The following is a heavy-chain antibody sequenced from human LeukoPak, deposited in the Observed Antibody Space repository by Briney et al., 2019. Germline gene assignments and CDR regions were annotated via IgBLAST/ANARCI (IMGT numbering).Heavy chain of an antibody. V-gene: IGHV1-2*02. CDR1: GYTFTDYY. CDR3: ASLGATTLSYYGMDV. Sequence: GASVTVSCRASGYTFTDYYIHWVRQAPGHGLEWMGWVNPNGGATNYAQNLQGRVTMTRDPSISTLYMELSSLRSDDTAVYYCASLGATTLSYYGMDVWGQGTTVTVSS. J-gene: IGHJ6*02. D-gene: IGHD1-26*01. CDR2: VNPNGGAT.